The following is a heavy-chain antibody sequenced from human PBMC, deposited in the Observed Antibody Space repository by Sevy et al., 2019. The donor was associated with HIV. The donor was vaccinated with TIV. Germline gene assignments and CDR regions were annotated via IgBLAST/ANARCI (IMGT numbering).Heavy chain of an antibody. CDR3: ANGGGSARRRYLDY. CDR2: FSGTNGYT. CDR1: GFPFDTYA. Sequence: GGSLRLSCAASGFPFDTYAMSWVRQVPGKGLEWVSSFSGTNGYTYYPDSVKGRFTISSDSSENTLYLQMNSLRAEDTAVYFCANGGGSARRRYLDYWGQGTLVTVSS. D-gene: IGHD6-6*01. J-gene: IGHJ4*02. V-gene: IGHV3-23*01.